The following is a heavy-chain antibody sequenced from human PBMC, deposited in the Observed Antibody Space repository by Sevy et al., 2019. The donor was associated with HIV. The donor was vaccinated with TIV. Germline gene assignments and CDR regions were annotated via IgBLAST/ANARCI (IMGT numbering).Heavy chain of an antibody. D-gene: IGHD6-13*01. Sequence: GGSLRLSCAASGFTFSSYAMSWVRQAPGKGLEWVSAISGSGGSTYYVDSVKGRFTISRDNSKNTLYLQMNSLRAEDTAVYYCAKDPPGVAAAGTRSAYRRGLGYYYYGMDVWGQGTTVTVSS. CDR2: ISGSGGST. CDR1: GFTFSSYA. CDR3: AKDPPGVAAAGTRSAYRRGLGYYYYGMDV. J-gene: IGHJ6*02. V-gene: IGHV3-23*01.